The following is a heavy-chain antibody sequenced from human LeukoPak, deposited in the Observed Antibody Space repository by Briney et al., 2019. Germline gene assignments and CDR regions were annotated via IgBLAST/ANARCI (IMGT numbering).Heavy chain of an antibody. CDR3: AKTTGGSYFDAFDI. Sequence: PGGPLRLSCAASGFTFSTYAMTGVRQAPGKGLEWVSVTSGSGGATYAADSVKGRFTISRDNSKNTLYLQANSLRAEDTAVYYCAKTTGGSYFDAFDIWGQGTMVIVSS. CDR1: GFTFSTYA. CDR2: TSGSGGAT. V-gene: IGHV3-23*01. J-gene: IGHJ3*02. D-gene: IGHD1-26*01.